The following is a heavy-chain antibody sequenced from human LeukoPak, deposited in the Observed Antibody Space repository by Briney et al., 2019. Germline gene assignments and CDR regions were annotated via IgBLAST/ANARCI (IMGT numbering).Heavy chain of an antibody. Sequence: GGSLRLSCAASGFTFTSYSMNWVRQAPGKGLEWVSTISGGGGSTYYADSVKGRFTISRDNSKNTLYLQVNGLRAEDTAVYYCAKGGKWDVTPFDYWGQGTLVTVSS. CDR3: AKGGKWDVTPFDY. V-gene: IGHV3-23*01. CDR2: ISGGGGST. D-gene: IGHD1-26*01. J-gene: IGHJ4*02. CDR1: GFTFTSYS.